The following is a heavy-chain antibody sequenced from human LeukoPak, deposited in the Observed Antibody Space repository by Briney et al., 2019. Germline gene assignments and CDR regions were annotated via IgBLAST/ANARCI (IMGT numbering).Heavy chain of an antibody. D-gene: IGHD5-12*01. CDR2: INHSGST. V-gene: IGHV4-34*01. J-gene: IGHJ4*02. CDR3: ARRAQWLRFLYYFDY. CDR1: GGSFSGYY. Sequence: SETLSLTCAVYGGSFSGYYWSWIRQPPGKGLEWIGEINHSGSTNYNPSLKSRVTISVDTSKNQFSLKLSSVTAADTAVYYCARRAQWLRFLYYFDYWGQGTLVTVSS.